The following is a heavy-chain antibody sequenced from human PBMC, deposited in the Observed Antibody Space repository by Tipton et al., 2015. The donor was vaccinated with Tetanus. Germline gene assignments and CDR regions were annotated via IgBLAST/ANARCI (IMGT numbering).Heavy chain of an antibody. CDR1: GGSFSGYY. J-gene: IGHJ5*02. D-gene: IGHD4-17*01. Sequence: TLSLTCAVYGGSFSGYYWSWIRQPPGKGLEWIGEINHSGSTNYNPSLKSRVTISVDTSKNQFSLKLSSVTAADTAVYYCARGHLTTTVTTRYNHWGQGTLVTVSS. V-gene: IGHV4-34*01. CDR2: INHSGST. CDR3: ARGHLTTTVTTRYNH.